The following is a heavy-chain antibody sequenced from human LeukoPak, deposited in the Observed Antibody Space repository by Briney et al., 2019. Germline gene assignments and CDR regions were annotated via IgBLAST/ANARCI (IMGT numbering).Heavy chain of an antibody. D-gene: IGHD4-17*01. J-gene: IGHJ4*02. CDR2: IYWDDDK. V-gene: IGHV2-5*02. CDR1: GFSLNTSGVG. CDR3: AHRFVHGDYDY. Sequence: ESGPTLVNPTQTLTLTCTFSGFSLNTSGVGVGWIRQPPGKALEWLALIYWDDDKYYSPSLKSRLTITKDTSRNQVVLIMTNMDPVDTATYYCAHRFVHGDYDYWGQGTLVTVSS.